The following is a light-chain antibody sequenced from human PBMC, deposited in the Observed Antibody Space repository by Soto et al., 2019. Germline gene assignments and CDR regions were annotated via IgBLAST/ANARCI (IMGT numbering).Light chain of an antibody. Sequence: QSALTQPASVSGSPGQSTTISCTGTSSDVGGYNYVSWYQQHPGKAPKLMIYEVSNRPSGVSNRFSGSKSGNTASLTISGLQAEDEADYYCSSYTFSSTPYVFGTGTKLTVL. CDR3: SSYTFSSTPYV. J-gene: IGLJ1*01. CDR1: SSDVGGYNY. V-gene: IGLV2-14*01. CDR2: EVS.